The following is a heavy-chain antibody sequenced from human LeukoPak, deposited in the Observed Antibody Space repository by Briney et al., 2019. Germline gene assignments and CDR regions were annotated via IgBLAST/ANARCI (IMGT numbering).Heavy chain of an antibody. CDR1: GFTFSSNG. J-gene: IGHJ4*02. D-gene: IGHD3-22*01. V-gene: IGHV3-48*01. Sequence: GGSLRLSCAASGFTFSSNGMSWVRQAPGRGLEWVSFISSSGGTIYYADSVKGRFTISRDNVNNSLHLLMNSLRVDDTAVYHCARDSSGYRRFDFWGQGTLVTVSS. CDR2: ISSSGGTI. CDR3: ARDSSGYRRFDF.